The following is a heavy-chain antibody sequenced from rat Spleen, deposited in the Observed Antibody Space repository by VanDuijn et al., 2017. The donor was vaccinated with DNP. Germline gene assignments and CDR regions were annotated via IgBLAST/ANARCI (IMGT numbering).Heavy chain of an antibody. CDR3: TTVEYRYNPFDY. CDR2: ISTSGGST. V-gene: IGHV5-46*01. CDR1: GFTFSSFP. Sequence: EVQLVESGGGLVQPGNSLKLSCAASGFTFSSFPMAWVRQAPTKGLEWVATISTSGGSTYYRDSVKGRFTISRDNAKSSLYLQMDSLRSEDTATYYCTTVEYRYNPFDYWGQGVMVTVSS. J-gene: IGHJ2*01. D-gene: IGHD1-5*01.